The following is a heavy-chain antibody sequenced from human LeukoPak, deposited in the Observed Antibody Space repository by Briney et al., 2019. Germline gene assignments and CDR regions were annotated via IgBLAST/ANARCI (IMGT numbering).Heavy chain of an antibody. CDR1: GFTFSSYG. D-gene: IGHD4-11*01. CDR3: ASDYPRYYFYMDV. Sequence: HPGGSLRLSCAASGFTFSSYGMHWVRQAPGKGLEWVAFIRYDGSNKYYADSVKGRFTISRDNSKNTLYLQMNSLRAEDTAVYYCASDYPRYYFYMDVWGKGTTVTVSS. V-gene: IGHV3-30*02. J-gene: IGHJ6*03. CDR2: IRYDGSNK.